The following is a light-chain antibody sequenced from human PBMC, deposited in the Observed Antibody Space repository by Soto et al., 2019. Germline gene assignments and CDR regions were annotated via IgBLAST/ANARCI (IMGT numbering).Light chain of an antibody. Sequence: DIHMTQSPSSVTASLGYSVPIPCRASQDIISWLAWFQHKPGKAPNLLIYGAASLQIGVPSRFSGSGSGTAFTLTISSLQHEDYATYYCQQGNSIPLTFGGGTQVEIK. CDR1: QDIISW. V-gene: IGKV1-12*01. CDR2: GAA. CDR3: QQGNSIPLT. J-gene: IGKJ4*01.